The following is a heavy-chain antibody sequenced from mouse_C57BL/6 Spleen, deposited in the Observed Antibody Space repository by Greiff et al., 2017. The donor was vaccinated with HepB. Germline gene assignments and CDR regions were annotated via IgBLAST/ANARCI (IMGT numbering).Heavy chain of an antibody. CDR2: ISDGGSYT. D-gene: IGHD2-4*01. Sequence: EVQLKESGGGLVKPGGSLKLSCAASGFTFSSYAMSWVRQTPEKRLEWVATISDGGSYTYYPDNVKGRFTISRDNAKNNLYLQMSHLKSEDTAMYYCAREGGDYDRGDFDYWGQGTTLTVSS. J-gene: IGHJ2*01. CDR3: AREGGDYDRGDFDY. V-gene: IGHV5-4*01. CDR1: GFTFSSYA.